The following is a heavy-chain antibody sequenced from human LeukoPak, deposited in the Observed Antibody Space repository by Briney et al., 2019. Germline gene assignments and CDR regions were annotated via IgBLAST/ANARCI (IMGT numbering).Heavy chain of an antibody. CDR3: ARIPGYSKGYYLYGMDV. Sequence: GESLKISCKGSGYSFTSYWIGWVRQMPGKGLEWMGIIYPGDSDTRYSPSFQGQVTISADKSISTAYLQWSSLKASDTAMYYCARIPGYSKGYYLYGMDVWGQGTTVSVSS. CDR1: GYSFTSYW. J-gene: IGHJ6*02. V-gene: IGHV5-51*01. D-gene: IGHD6-13*01. CDR2: IYPGDSDT.